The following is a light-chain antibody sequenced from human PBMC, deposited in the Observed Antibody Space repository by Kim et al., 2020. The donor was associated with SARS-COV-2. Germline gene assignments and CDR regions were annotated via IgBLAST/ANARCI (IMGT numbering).Light chain of an antibody. J-gene: IGLJ2*01. Sequence: SSELTQDPAVSVALGQTVRITCQGDSLRSYYASWYQQKSGQAPVVVIHGKNNRPSGIPDRFSGSTSGNTASLTITGAQAEDEADYYCTSRASSGNHLVFG. CDR3: TSRASSGNHLV. CDR1: SLRSYY. V-gene: IGLV3-19*01. CDR2: GKN.